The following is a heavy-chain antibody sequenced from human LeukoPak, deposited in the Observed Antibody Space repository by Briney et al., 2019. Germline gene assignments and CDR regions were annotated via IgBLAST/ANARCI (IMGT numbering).Heavy chain of an antibody. CDR3: ARDRSQLLGYYYYYMDV. D-gene: IGHD2-2*01. Sequence: ASVKVSCKASGYTFTGYYMHWVRQAPGQGLEWMGWINPNSGGTNYAQKFQGRVTMTRGTSISTAYMELSRLRSDDTAVYYCARDRSQLLGYYYYYMDVGGKGTTATVSS. CDR2: INPNSGGT. CDR1: GYTFTGYY. V-gene: IGHV1-2*02. J-gene: IGHJ6*03.